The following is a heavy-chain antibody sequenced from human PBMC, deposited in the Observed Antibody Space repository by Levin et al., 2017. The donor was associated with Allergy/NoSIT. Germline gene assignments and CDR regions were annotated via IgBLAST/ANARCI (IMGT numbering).Heavy chain of an antibody. J-gene: IGHJ3*02. D-gene: IGHD2-15*01. CDR3: ARERTDIVVVVAATPNGNDAFDI. CDR2: INPSGGST. CDR1: GGTFSSYA. V-gene: IGHV1-46*01. Sequence: GASVKVSCKASGGTFSSYAISWVRQAPGQGLEWMGIINPSGGSTSYAQKFQGRVTMTRDTSTSTVYMELSSLRSEDTAVYYCARERTDIVVVVAATPNGNDAFDIWGQGTMVTVSS.